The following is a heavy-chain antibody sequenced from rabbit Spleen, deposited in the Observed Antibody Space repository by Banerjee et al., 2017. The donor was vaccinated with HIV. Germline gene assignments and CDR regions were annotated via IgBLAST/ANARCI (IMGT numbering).Heavy chain of an antibody. CDR1: GVSFTNNYY. D-gene: IGHD8-1*01. CDR2: IDTGSSGFT. J-gene: IGHJ6*01. CDR3: ARDSGTSFSSYGMDL. Sequence: QSLEESGGDLVKPGASLTLTCTASGVSFTNNYYMCWVRQAPGKGLEWIACIDTGSSGFTYFASWAKGRFTISKTSSTTVTLQVTSLTAADTATHFCARDSGTSFSSYGMDLWGQGTLVTVS. V-gene: IGHV1S40*01.